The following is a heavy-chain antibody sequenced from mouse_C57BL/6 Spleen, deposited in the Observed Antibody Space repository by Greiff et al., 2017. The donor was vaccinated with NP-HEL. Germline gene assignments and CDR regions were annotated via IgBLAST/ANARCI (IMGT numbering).Heavy chain of an antibody. J-gene: IGHJ2*01. CDR1: GYTFTSYW. CDR2: IYPGSGST. D-gene: IGHD2-1*01. CDR3: AREGSYGNYFDY. V-gene: IGHV1-55*01. Sequence: VQLQQPGAELVKPGASVKMSCKASGYTFTSYWITWVKQRPGQGLEWIGDIYPGSGSTNYNEKFKSKATLTVDTSSSTAYMQLSSLTSEDSAVYFCAREGSYGNYFDYWGQGTTLTVSS.